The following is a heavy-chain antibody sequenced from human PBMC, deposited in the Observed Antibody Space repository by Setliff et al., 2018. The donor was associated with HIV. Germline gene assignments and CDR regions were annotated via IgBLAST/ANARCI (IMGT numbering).Heavy chain of an antibody. CDR1: GGTFGSYG. D-gene: IGHD3-22*01. Sequence: ASVKVSCKASGGTFGSYGISWVRQAPGQGLEWMGGVIPMFGTINYAQKFQGRVTITADESTSTAYMELRSLRSEDTAVYFCARDQDYSHGSDSYYDAFDMWGQGTMVTVSS. CDR2: VIPMFGTI. V-gene: IGHV1-69*13. CDR3: ARDQDYSHGSDSYYDAFDM. J-gene: IGHJ3*02.